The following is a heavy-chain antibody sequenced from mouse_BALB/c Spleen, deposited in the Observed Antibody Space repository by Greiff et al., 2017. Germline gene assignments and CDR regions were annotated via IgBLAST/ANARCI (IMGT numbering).Heavy chain of an antibody. CDR3: ARHEDEENYDYDGYYYAMDY. Sequence: QVQLQQSGAELVKPGASVKLSCKASGYTFTEYIIHWVKQRSGQGLEWIGWFYPGSGSIKYNEKFKDKATLTADKSSSTVYMELSRLTSEDSAVYFCARHEDEENYDYDGYYYAMDYWGQGTSVTVSS. D-gene: IGHD2-4*01. CDR1: GYTFTEYI. J-gene: IGHJ4*01. CDR2: FYPGSGSI. V-gene: IGHV1-62-2*01.